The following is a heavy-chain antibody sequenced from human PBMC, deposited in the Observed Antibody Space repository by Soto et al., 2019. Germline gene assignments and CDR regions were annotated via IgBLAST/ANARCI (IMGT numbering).Heavy chain of an antibody. CDR2: INSDGSST. D-gene: IGHD6-19*01. Sequence: EVQLVESGGGLVQPGGSLRLSCAASGFTFSSYWMHWVRQAPGKGLVWVSRINSDGSSTSYADSVKGRFTSVRDNAKNTLYLQMNSLGAEDTAVYYCAVAVAGPTAIGYWGQGTLVTVSS. J-gene: IGHJ4*02. CDR1: GFTFSSYW. V-gene: IGHV3-74*01. CDR3: AVAVAGPTAIGY.